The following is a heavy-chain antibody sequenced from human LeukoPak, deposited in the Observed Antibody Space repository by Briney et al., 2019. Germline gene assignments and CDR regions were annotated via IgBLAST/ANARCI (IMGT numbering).Heavy chain of an antibody. J-gene: IGHJ5*02. Sequence: ASVKVSCKASGYTXTGYYMHWVRQAPGQGLEWMGWINPNSGGTNYAQKFQGRVTMTRDTSISTAYMELSRLRSDDTAVYYCARVLRFLEWEHNWFDPWGQGTLVTVSS. CDR3: ARVLRFLEWEHNWFDP. CDR1: GYTXTGYY. CDR2: INPNSGGT. V-gene: IGHV1-2*02. D-gene: IGHD3-3*01.